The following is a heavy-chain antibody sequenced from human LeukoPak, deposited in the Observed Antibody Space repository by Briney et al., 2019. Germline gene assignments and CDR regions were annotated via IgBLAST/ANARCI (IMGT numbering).Heavy chain of an antibody. CDR3: ASMLGAFDI. V-gene: IGHV4-34*01. CDR1: GGSFSGYY. CDR2: INHSGST. Sequence: SETLSLTCAVYGGSFSGYYWSWIRQPPGKGLEWIGEINHSGSTNYNPSLKSRVTISVDTSKNQFSLKLCSVTAADTAVYYCASMLGAFDIWGQGTMVTVSS. J-gene: IGHJ3*02. D-gene: IGHD2-8*01.